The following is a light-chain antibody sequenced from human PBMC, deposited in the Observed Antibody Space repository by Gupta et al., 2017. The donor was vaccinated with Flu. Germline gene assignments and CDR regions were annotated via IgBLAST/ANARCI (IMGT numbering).Light chain of an antibody. Sequence: DIKMTQSPSTLSASVGDRVTITCRASQNINNWVAWYQQKPGKAPKLLIYKASSLESGVPSRFSGSGSGTEFTLTISSLQPDDFATYYCQQYNTYSRAFGQGTKVEIK. V-gene: IGKV1-5*03. CDR3: QQYNTYSRA. J-gene: IGKJ1*01. CDR2: KAS. CDR1: QNINNW.